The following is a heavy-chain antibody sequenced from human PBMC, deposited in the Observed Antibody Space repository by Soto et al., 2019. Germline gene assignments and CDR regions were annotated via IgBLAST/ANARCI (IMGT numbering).Heavy chain of an antibody. CDR2: IYYSGST. V-gene: IGHV4-59*01. Sequence: SETLSLTCTVSGGTISSYYWSWVRQPPGKGLEWIGYIYYSGSTNYNPSLKSRVTISVDTSKNQFSLKLSSVTAADTAVYYCAGGYCSSTSCYKRGYFDYWGQGTLVTVSS. D-gene: IGHD2-2*02. CDR1: GGTISSYY. J-gene: IGHJ4*02. CDR3: AGGYCSSTSCYKRGYFDY.